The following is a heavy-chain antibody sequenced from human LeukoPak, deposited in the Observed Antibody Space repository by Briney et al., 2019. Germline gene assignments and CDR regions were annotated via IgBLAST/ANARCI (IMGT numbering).Heavy chain of an antibody. CDR2: IYNSGST. V-gene: IGHV4-38-2*01. J-gene: IGHJ4*02. Sequence: SETLSLTCAVSGNSISNTYYWGWIRPPPGKELEWIGSIYNSGSTHYNPSLKSRVTISVDTSKNQFSLKLSSVTAADTAVYYCARNSSGNYFDYWGQGTLVTVSS. D-gene: IGHD1-26*01. CDR3: ARNSSGNYFDY. CDR1: GNSISNTYY.